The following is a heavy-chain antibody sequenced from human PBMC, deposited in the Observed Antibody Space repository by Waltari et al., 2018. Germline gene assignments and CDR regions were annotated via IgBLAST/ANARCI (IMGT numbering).Heavy chain of an antibody. CDR3: ARAGLGSPSQWLQLFDS. CDR2: LHAGGAT. CDR1: GFIVGYNY. Sequence: EAQLVESGGGLIQPGGSLRLSCAASGFIVGYNYMSWVRQAPGKGLEWVSVLHAGGATYYEDSVKGRFTISRDNSKNTLYLQMNNLRVEDTAVYFCARAGLGSPSQWLQLFDSWGQGTLVTVSS. J-gene: IGHJ4*02. V-gene: IGHV3-53*03. D-gene: IGHD5-18*01.